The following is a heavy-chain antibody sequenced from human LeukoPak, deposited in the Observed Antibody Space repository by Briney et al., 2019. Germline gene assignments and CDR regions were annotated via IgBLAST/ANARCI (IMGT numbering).Heavy chain of an antibody. J-gene: IGHJ5*02. Sequence: GRSLRLSCAASGFTFSSCAMHWARQAPGKGLEWVAVISYDGSNKYYADSVKGRFTISRDTSKSTLYLQLNSLRPEDTAVYYCARDHIPMVRENWFDPWGQGTLVTVSS. CDR2: ISYDGSNK. D-gene: IGHD3-10*01. CDR3: ARDHIPMVRENWFDP. V-gene: IGHV3-30-3*01. CDR1: GFTFSSCA.